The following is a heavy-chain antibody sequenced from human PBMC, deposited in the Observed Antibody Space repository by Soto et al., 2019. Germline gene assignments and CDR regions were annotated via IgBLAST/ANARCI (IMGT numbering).Heavy chain of an antibody. D-gene: IGHD2-15*01. V-gene: IGHV1-69*13. CDR2: IIPIFGTA. Sequence: SXKVSFKAAGRTXISYASSWVRKAHAKGLEWRGGIIPIFGTANSAQKFQGTVTITADESPSTASMGLSSLRSDDTDVYYCASGACSGGSCYYAHYYFDHWGQGPLVPVSS. CDR1: GRTXISYA. CDR3: ASGACSGGSCYYAHYYFDH. J-gene: IGHJ4*02.